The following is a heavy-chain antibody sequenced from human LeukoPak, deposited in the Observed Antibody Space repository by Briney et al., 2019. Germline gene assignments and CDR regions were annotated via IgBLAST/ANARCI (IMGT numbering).Heavy chain of an antibody. CDR2: ISSASTYT. V-gene: IGHV3-11*06. CDR3: ARDRSGGYFDY. J-gene: IGHJ4*02. D-gene: IGHD3-10*01. CDR1: GFTFSAYY. Sequence: PGGSLRLSCAASGFTFSAYYMNWIRQAPGKGLEWVSYISSASTYTNYADSVKVRFTISRDDAKNSLYLQMNSLRADDTAVYYCARDRSGGYFDYWGQGTLVTVSS.